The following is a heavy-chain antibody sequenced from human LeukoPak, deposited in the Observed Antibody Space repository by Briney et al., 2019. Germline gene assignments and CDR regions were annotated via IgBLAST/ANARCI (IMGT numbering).Heavy chain of an antibody. V-gene: IGHV3-30*18. CDR3: AKYYRGWYWDNDAFDI. CDR2: ISYDGSNK. Sequence: GGSLRLSCAASGFTFSSYGMHWVRQAPGKGLEWVAVISYDGSNKYYADSVKGRFTISRDNSKNTLYLQMNSLRAEDTAVYYCAKYYRGWYWDNDAFDIWGQGTMVTVSS. CDR1: GFTFSSYG. J-gene: IGHJ3*02. D-gene: IGHD6-19*01.